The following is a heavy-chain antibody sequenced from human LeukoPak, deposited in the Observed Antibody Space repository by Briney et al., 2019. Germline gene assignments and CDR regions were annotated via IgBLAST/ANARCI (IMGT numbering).Heavy chain of an antibody. CDR3: ARGGLDWQ. Sequence: PSETLSLTCTVSGGSISSSRHYWAWIRQPPGKGLEWIGTIYYSGSTFYSPSLKSRVTISVDTSKNQFSLKLSSVTAADTAVYYCARGGLDWQWGQGTLVTVSS. D-gene: IGHD3-9*01. V-gene: IGHV4-39*07. CDR1: GGSISSSRHY. J-gene: IGHJ4*02. CDR2: IYYSGST.